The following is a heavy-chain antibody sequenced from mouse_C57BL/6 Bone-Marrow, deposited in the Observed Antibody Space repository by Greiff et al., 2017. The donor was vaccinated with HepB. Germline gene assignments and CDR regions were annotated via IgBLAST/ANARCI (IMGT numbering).Heavy chain of an antibody. CDR3: ARSLITTAGFAY. J-gene: IGHJ3*01. Sequence: VQGVESGAELAKPGASVKLSCKASGYTFTSYWMHWVKQRPGQGLEWIGYINPSSGYTKYNQKFKDKATLTADKSSSTAYMQLSSLTYEDSAVYYCARSLITTAGFAYWGQGTLVTVSA. V-gene: IGHV1-7*01. CDR2: INPSSGYT. CDR1: GYTFTSYW. D-gene: IGHD1-1*01.